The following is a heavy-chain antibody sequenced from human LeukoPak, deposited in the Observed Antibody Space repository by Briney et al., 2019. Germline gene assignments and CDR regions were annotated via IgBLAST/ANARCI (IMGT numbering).Heavy chain of an antibody. J-gene: IGHJ5*02. D-gene: IGHD2-15*01. V-gene: IGHV4-59*01. Sequence: SETLSLTCTVSGGSISGFYWSWIWQPPGKGLEWLGYVYNSGSTNYNPSLKSRVTISVDTSKSQFSLNLTSVTAADTAVYYCARDRCSGGSCSRFDPWGQGTLVTVSS. CDR1: GGSISGFY. CDR3: ARDRCSGGSCSRFDP. CDR2: VYNSGST.